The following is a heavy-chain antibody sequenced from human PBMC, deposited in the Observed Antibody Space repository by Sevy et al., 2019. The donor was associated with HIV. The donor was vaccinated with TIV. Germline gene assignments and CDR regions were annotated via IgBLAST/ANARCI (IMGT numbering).Heavy chain of an antibody. CDR1: GYTFTGYY. V-gene: IGHV1-2*02. CDR2: INPNSGGT. J-gene: IGHJ5*02. D-gene: IGHD3-22*01. Sequence: ASVKVSCKASGYTFTGYYMHWVRQAPGQGLEWMGWINPNSGGTNYAQKFQGRVTMTRDTSISTAYMELSRLRSDDTAVYYCARDRALDYYYDSSGYYYPWGQGTLVTVSS. CDR3: ARDRALDYYYDSSGYYYP.